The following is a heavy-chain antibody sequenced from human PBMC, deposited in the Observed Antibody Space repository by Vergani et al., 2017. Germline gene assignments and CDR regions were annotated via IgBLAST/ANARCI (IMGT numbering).Heavy chain of an antibody. CDR2: ISWDGGST. V-gene: IGHV3-43D*03. J-gene: IGHJ6*02. CDR1: GFTFDDYA. CDR3: AKEAYCSSTSCYAPVDYYYGMDV. D-gene: IGHD2-2*01. Sequence: EVQLVESGGVVVQPGGSLRLSCAASGFTFDDYAMHWVRQAPGXGLEWVSLISWDGGSTYYADSVKGRFTISRDNSKNSLYLQMNSLRAEDTALYYCAKEAYCSSTSCYAPVDYYYGMDVWGQGTTVTVSS.